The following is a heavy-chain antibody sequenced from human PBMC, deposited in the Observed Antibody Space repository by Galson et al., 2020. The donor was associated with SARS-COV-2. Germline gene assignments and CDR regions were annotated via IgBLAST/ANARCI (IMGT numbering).Heavy chain of an antibody. D-gene: IGHD3-3*01. J-gene: IGHJ6*03. CDR2: ISSSGSTI. Sequence: GESLKISCAASGFTFSDYYMSWIRQAPGKGLEWVSYISSSGSTIYYADSVKGRFTISRDNAKNSLYLQMNSLRAEDTAVYYCARPRIRFLEWLVIDYYYMDVWGKGTTVTVSS. CDR3: ARPRIRFLEWLVIDYYYMDV. V-gene: IGHV3-11*01. CDR1: GFTFSDYY.